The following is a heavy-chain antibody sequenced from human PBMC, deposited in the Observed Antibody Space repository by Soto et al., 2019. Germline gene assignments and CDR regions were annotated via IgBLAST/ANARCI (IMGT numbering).Heavy chain of an antibody. CDR2: VSSSSDNT. V-gene: IGHV3-23*01. D-gene: IGHD5-12*01. Sequence: PGGSLRLSCAASGFTFSSHAMSWVRQAPGRGLEWVSAVSSSSDNTYYADSVKGRFTISRDNSKNTLYLQMNSLRAEDTAIYYCAKAGYGSDVLWWFGPWGLGTLVTVSS. J-gene: IGHJ5*02. CDR1: GFTFSSHA. CDR3: AKAGYGSDVLWWFGP.